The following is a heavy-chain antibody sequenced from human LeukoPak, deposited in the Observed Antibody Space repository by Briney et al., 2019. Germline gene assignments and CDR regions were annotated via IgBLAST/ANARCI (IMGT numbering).Heavy chain of an antibody. J-gene: IGHJ3*01. CDR3: ARVGHISAFDV. CDR1: GFTLNNCD. V-gene: IGHV3-13*04. Sequence: PGGSLRLSCAASGFTLNNCDMHWVRQPTEKSLEWVSGIGKNGATYYADSVKGRFTISRSGAENSFYLQMSSLRVGDTAVYYCARVGHISAFDVWGQGTTVTVSS. CDR2: IGKNGAT.